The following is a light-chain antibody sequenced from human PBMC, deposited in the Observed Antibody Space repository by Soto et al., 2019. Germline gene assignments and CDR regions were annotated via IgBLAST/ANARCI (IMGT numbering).Light chain of an antibody. CDR2: DAS. CDR3: QQRSNWTRT. CDR1: LSVTTY. V-gene: IGKV3-11*01. J-gene: IGKJ1*01. Sequence: EIVLTQSPATLSLSPGERATLSCRASLSVTTYLAWYQQRPGQAPRLLIYDASNRATGVPPRFSGSGSGTDFNLTISRLETEDSAVYYCQQRSNWTRTFGQGTKVDIK.